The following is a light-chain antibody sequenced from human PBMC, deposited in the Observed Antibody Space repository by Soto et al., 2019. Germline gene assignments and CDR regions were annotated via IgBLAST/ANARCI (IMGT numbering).Light chain of an antibody. CDR3: TSWTTSNTMI. J-gene: IGLJ2*01. CDR1: SSDIGAYNF. Sequence: QSALTQPASVSGSPGQSITISCTGTSSDIGAYNFVSWYQQHPGKSPKLMLYDVNIRPSGVSNRFSGSKSGNTASLTISGLQAEDEADYYCTSWTTSNTMIFGGGPKLTVL. CDR2: DVN. V-gene: IGLV2-14*03.